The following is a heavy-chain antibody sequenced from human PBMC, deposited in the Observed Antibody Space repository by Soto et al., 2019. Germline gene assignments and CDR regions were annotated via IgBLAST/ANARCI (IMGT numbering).Heavy chain of an antibody. CDR3: ARGRLAVGSDWFDS. Sequence: LRLSCVASGITFNPNAMIWVRQAPGKGLEWVSAIDGDGGDTFFADFVKGRFTMSRDNSKNTVYLHMRSLTAEDTALYYCARGRLAVGSDWFDSWGPGTLVTVSS. D-gene: IGHD1-26*01. CDR2: IDGDGGDT. CDR1: GITFNPNA. V-gene: IGHV3-23*01. J-gene: IGHJ5*01.